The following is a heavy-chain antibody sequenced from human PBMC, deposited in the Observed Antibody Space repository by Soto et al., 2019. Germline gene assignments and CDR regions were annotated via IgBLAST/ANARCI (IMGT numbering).Heavy chain of an antibody. CDR3: ARDKYPGITGTTEGGWFDP. V-gene: IGHV4-59*01. D-gene: IGHD1-7*01. CDR2: IYYSGST. Sequence: SETLSLTCTVSGGSISSYYWSWIRQPPGKGLEWIGYIYYSGSTNYNPSLKSRVTISVDTSKNQFSLKLSSVTAADTAVYYCARDKYPGITGTTEGGWFDPWGQGTLVTVSS. J-gene: IGHJ5*02. CDR1: GGSISSYY.